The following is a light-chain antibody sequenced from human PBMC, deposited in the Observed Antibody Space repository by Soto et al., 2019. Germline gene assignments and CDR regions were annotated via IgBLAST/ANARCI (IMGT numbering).Light chain of an antibody. CDR1: GAGYD. CDR3: QSYASSLSGWV. J-gene: IGLJ3*02. Sequence: QPVLTQPPSVSGAPGQRVTISFIGAGYDVHWYQQLPGTAPKVLIYGNNNRPSGVPDRFSGSKSGTSASLAITGLQAEDEADYDCQSYASSLSGWVFGGGTKLTVL. V-gene: IGLV1-40*01. CDR2: GNN.